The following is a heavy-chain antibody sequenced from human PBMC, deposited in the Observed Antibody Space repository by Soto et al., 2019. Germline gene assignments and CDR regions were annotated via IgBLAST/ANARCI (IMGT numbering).Heavy chain of an antibody. CDR1: GFTFSTYG. V-gene: IGHV3-33*01. Sequence: PGGSLRLSCAASGFTFSTYGMHWVRQAPGKGLEWVAVIWNDGSSKHYADSVKGRFTISRDNSKNTLYLQMNSLRAEDTAVYYCARVLRYFDWDYAFHIWGQGTMVTVSS. CDR3: ARVLRYFDWDYAFHI. J-gene: IGHJ3*02. CDR2: IWNDGSSK. D-gene: IGHD3-9*01.